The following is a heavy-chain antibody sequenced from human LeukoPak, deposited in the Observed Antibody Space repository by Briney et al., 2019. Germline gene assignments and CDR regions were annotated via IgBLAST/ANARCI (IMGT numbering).Heavy chain of an antibody. Sequence: SETLSLTCTVSGGSISSSSYYWGWIRQPPGKGLEWIGSIYSGGRICYNPSLNSRVTISVDTSNNHLSLRVTSVTAADTAVYYCTRAPWAYGNYVHAFDIWGQGTMVTVSS. CDR1: GGSISSSSYY. CDR2: IYSGGRI. CDR3: TRAPWAYGNYVHAFDI. V-gene: IGHV4-39*07. J-gene: IGHJ3*02. D-gene: IGHD3-16*01.